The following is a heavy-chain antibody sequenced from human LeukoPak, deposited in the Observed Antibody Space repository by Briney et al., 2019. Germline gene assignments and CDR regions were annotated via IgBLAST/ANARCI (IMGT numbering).Heavy chain of an antibody. D-gene: IGHD5-18*01. CDR3: ARHGYSYEYEWWFDP. Sequence: SETLSLTCTVSGGSISGYYWSWIRQPPGKGLEWIGFIHDSGNTYYNASLKSRVTISVDTSKNQLSLNLRSVAAADTAVYYCARHGYSYEYEWWFDPWGQGTLVTVSS. CDR2: IHDSGNT. CDR1: GGSISGYY. V-gene: IGHV4-59*01. J-gene: IGHJ5*02.